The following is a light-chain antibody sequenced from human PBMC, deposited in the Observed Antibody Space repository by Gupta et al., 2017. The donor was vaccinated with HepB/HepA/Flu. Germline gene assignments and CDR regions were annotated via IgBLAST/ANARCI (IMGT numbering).Light chain of an antibody. Sequence: QSVLTQSPSASGTPGQRVTISCSGSSSNIGNNYIYWYQQFPGTAPKLLIYRNNQRPSGVPDRFSGSKSGTSASLAISGLRAEDEADDYCAAWDDRLSGWGFGGGTKLTVL. V-gene: IGLV1-47*01. CDR1: SSNIGNNY. CDR2: RNN. CDR3: AAWDDRLSGWG. J-gene: IGLJ3*02.